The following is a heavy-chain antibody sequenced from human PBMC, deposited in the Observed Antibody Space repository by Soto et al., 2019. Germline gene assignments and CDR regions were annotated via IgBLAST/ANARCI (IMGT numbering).Heavy chain of an antibody. CDR2: IYSGGST. V-gene: IGHV3-53*01. CDR3: ARVRFGLAMVRGVIFDY. CDR1: GFTVSSNY. D-gene: IGHD3-10*01. Sequence: GGSLRLSCAASGFTVSSNYMSWVRQAPGKGLEWVSVIYSGGSTYYADSVKGRFTISRDNSKNTLYLQMNSLRAEDTAVYYCARVRFGLAMVRGVIFDYWGQGXLVTVSS. J-gene: IGHJ4*02.